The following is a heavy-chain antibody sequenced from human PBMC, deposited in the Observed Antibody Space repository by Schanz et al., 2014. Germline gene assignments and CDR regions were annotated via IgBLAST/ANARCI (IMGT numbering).Heavy chain of an antibody. Sequence: VQLEQSGAEVKKPGSSMKVSCKASGGTFNSYTISWVRQAPGQGLEWMGRIIPILGIANYAQKFQGRVTITADKSTFTAYMDVSSLRSEDTAVYYCASSGAGYSSSWDFDYWGQGTLVTVSS. CDR3: ASSGAGYSSSWDFDY. CDR1: GGTFNSYT. D-gene: IGHD6-13*01. CDR2: IIPILGIA. V-gene: IGHV1-69*02. J-gene: IGHJ4*02.